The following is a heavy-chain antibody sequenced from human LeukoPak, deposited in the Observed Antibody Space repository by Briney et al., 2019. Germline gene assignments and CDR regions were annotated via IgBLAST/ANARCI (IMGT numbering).Heavy chain of an antibody. J-gene: IGHJ4*02. CDR2: FDPEDGET. CDR3: ARDWSRYSSSWYGIDY. D-gene: IGHD6-13*01. V-gene: IGHV1-24*01. Sequence: ASVKVSCKVSGYTLTELSMHWVRQAPGKGLEWMGGFDPEDGETIYAQKFQGRVTMTEDTSTDTAYMELSSLRSEDTAVYYCARDWSRYSSSWYGIDYWGQGTLVTVSS. CDR1: GYTLTELS.